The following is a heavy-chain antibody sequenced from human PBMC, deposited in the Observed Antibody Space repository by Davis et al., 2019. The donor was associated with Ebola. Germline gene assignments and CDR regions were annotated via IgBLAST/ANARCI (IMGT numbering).Heavy chain of an antibody. CDR1: GFTFSDYY. CDR2: ISSSGSTI. D-gene: IGHD1-26*01. Sequence: GESLKISCAASGFTFSDYYMSWIRQAPGKGLEWVSYISSSGSTIYYADSVKGRFTISRDNAKNTLYLQMNSLRAEDTAVYYCAKDRGGSFPLGYWGQGTLVTVSS. V-gene: IGHV3-11*01. CDR3: AKDRGGSFPLGY. J-gene: IGHJ4*02.